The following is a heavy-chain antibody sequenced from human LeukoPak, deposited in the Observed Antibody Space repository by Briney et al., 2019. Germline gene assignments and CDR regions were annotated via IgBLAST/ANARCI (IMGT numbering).Heavy chain of an antibody. V-gene: IGHV3-30*18. D-gene: IGHD6-13*01. CDR1: GFTFSSYG. CDR2: ISYDGSNK. CDR3: ANDVSIAAAGSDY. J-gene: IGHJ4*02. Sequence: PGRSLRLSCAASGFTFSSYGMHWVRQAPGKGLEWVAVISYDGSNKYYADSVKGRFTISRDNSKNTLYLQMNSLRAEDTAVYYCANDVSIAAAGSDYWGQGTLVTVSS.